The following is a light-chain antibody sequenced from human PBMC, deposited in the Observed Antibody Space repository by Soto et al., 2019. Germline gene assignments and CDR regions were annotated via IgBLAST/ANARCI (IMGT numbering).Light chain of an antibody. CDR2: EVS. CDR1: SSDVGGYNY. J-gene: IGLJ3*02. Sequence: QSVLTQPPSASGSPGPSVTISCTGTSSDVGGYNYVSWYQQHPGKAPKLMIYEVSKRPSGVPDRFSGSKSGNTASLTVSGLQAEDEADYYCNSYAGSNNWVFGGGTKVTVL. CDR3: NSYAGSNNWV. V-gene: IGLV2-8*01.